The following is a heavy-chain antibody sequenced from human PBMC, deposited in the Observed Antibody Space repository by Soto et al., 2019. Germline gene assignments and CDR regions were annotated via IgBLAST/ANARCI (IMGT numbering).Heavy chain of an antibody. Sequence: SETLSLTCTVSGGSISSGGYNWSWIRQHPGKGLEWIGYIYYSGSTYYNPSLKSRVTISVDTSKNQFSLKLSSVTAADTAAYYCAAYRYYDILTGYLDYWGQGTLVTVSS. D-gene: IGHD3-9*01. V-gene: IGHV4-31*03. CDR2: IYYSGST. J-gene: IGHJ4*02. CDR3: AAYRYYDILTGYLDY. CDR1: GGSISSGGYN.